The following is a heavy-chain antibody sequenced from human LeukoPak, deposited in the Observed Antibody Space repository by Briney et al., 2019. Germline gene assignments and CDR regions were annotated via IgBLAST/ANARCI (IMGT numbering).Heavy chain of an antibody. V-gene: IGHV1-69*13. J-gene: IGHJ4*02. Sequence: SVKVSCKASGGTFSSYAISWVRQAPGQGLEWMGGIIPIFGTANYAQKFQGRVTITADESTSTAYMELSSLRSEDTAAYYCATYTAMVTGTFDYWGQGTLVTVSS. CDR2: IIPIFGTA. CDR1: GGTFSSYA. D-gene: IGHD5-18*01. CDR3: ATYTAMVTGTFDY.